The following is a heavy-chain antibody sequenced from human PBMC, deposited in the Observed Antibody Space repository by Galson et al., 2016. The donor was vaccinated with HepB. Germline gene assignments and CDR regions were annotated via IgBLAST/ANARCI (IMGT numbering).Heavy chain of an antibody. CDR2: IDGSGDDT. Sequence: SPRLSCAASGFTFSNYGIHWVRQAPGKGLEWVSGIDGSGDDTYIADSVKGRFTISRDNPKNTVYLEMNNLRAEDTALYYCAAGIYYYDSSGLDYWGQGTLVTVSS. V-gene: IGHV3-23*01. D-gene: IGHD3-22*01. CDR3: AAGIYYYDSSGLDY. J-gene: IGHJ4*02. CDR1: GFTFSNYG.